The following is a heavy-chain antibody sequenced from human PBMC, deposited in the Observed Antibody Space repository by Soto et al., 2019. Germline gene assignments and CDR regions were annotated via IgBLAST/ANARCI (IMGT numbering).Heavy chain of an antibody. CDR1: GGTFSSYA. J-gene: IGHJ4*02. D-gene: IGHD4-17*01. CDR2: IIPIFGTA. Sequence: QVQLVQSGAEVKKPGSSVQVSCKASGGTFSSYAISWVRQATGQGLAWMGGIIPIFGTANYAQKFQGRVTITADESTSTAYMELSSLRSEDTAVYYCARLTTVTTARDYWGQGTLVTVSS. CDR3: ARLTTVTTARDY. V-gene: IGHV1-69*01.